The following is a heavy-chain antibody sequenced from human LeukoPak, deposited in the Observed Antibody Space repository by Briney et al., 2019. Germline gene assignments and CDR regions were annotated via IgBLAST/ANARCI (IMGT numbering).Heavy chain of an antibody. V-gene: IGHV1-18*01. CDR1: GYTFTSYG. CDR3: ARGRSTTTVAYFDS. CDR2: ISAYNGNT. Sequence: GASVKVSCKASGYTFTSYGISWVRQAPGQGLEWMGWISAYNGNTNYAQKLQGRVTMTTDTSTSTAYMELRSLRSEDTAVYYCARGRSTTTVAYFDSWGQGTLVTVSS. D-gene: IGHD4-23*01. J-gene: IGHJ4*02.